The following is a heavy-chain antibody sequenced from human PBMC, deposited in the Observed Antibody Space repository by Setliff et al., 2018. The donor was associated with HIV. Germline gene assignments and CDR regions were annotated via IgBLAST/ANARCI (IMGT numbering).Heavy chain of an antibody. D-gene: IGHD4-17*01. CDR3: ARGQASNDYGVSF. CDR2: IGPYNGRT. CDR1: GYMFIAYG. V-gene: IGHV1-18*01. J-gene: IGHJ3*01. Sequence: GASVKVSCKTSGYMFIAYGMSWVRRAPGQGLEWMGWIGPYNGRTEYAQRFQGRVSMTRDTSTSTVYMELSSLRSEDTAVYYCARGQASNDYGVSFWGQGTMVTVSS.